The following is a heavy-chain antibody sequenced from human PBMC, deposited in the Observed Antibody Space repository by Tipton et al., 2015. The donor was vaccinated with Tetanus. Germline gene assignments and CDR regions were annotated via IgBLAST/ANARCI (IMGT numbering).Heavy chain of an antibody. J-gene: IGHJ4*02. CDR2: ISDSGGTT. D-gene: IGHD5-12*01. CDR3: ARESNRGGYVDY. CDR1: GFTFSSFA. V-gene: IGHV3-23*01. Sequence: SLRLSCAASGFTFSSFAMSWVRQAPGKGLEWVSSISDSGGTTYYADSVKGRFTISRDLSKNTLSLHLTSLRVEDTAIYYCARESNRGGYVDYWGQGALVTISS.